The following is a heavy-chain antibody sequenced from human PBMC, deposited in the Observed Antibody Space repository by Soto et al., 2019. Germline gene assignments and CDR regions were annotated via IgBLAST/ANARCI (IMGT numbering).Heavy chain of an antibody. V-gene: IGHV1-69*02. CDR3: ATLPVGSSSWHQDFDY. Sequence: ASVKVSCKASGGTFSSYTISWVRQAPGQGLEWMGRIIPILGIANYAQKFQGRVTITADKSTSTAYMELSSLRSEDTAVYYCATLPVGSSSWHQDFDYWGQGTLVTVSS. J-gene: IGHJ4*02. CDR1: GGTFSSYT. D-gene: IGHD6-13*01. CDR2: IIPILGIA.